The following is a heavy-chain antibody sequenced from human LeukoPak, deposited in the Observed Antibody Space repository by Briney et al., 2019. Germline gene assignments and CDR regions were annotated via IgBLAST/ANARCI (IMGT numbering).Heavy chain of an antibody. Sequence: PSETLSLTCAVYGGSFSGYYWSWIRQPPGKGLEWIGEINHSGSTNYNPSLKSRVTISVDTSKNQFSLKPSSVTAADTAVYYCARGILRYFDWLLDYWGQGTLVTVSS. J-gene: IGHJ4*02. D-gene: IGHD3-9*01. V-gene: IGHV4-34*01. CDR2: INHSGST. CDR3: ARGILRYFDWLLDY. CDR1: GGSFSGYY.